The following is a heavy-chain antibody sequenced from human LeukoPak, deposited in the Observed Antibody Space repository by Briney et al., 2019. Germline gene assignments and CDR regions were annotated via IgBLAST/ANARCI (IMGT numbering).Heavy chain of an antibody. CDR1: GFTFSSYD. Sequence: GGSLRLSCAASGFTFSSYDMHWVRQATGKGLEWVSAISGRTGGTYYADSVKGRFTISRDNSKSTLYLQMDSLRAEDTAVYYCAKCGNSGCHLIDYWGQGTLVTVSS. V-gene: IGHV3-23*01. D-gene: IGHD5-12*01. CDR3: AKCGNSGCHLIDY. CDR2: ISGRTGGT. J-gene: IGHJ4*02.